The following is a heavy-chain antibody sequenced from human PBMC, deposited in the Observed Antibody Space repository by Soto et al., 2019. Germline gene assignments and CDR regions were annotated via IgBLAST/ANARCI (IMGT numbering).Heavy chain of an antibody. V-gene: IGHV3-33*01. J-gene: IGHJ6*02. D-gene: IGHD3-3*01. CDR1: GFTFSSFG. Sequence: QVQVVESGGGVVRPGRSLRLSCAASGFTFSSFGMHWVRKAPGKGLEWVSLIWYDGSKKSYGDSVKGRFTISRDNSTYTVYLQMNSLTADDTAAYYCARAASYYSLWSGYYPSRNGMDVWGQGTTVTVSS. CDR2: IWYDGSKK. CDR3: ARAASYYSLWSGYYPSRNGMDV.